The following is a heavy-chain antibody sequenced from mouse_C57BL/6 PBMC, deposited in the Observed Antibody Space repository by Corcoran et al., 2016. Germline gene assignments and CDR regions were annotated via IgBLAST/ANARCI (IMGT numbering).Heavy chain of an antibody. CDR2: IYPGSGNT. Sequence: QVQLQQSGPELVKPGASVKISCKASGYSFTSYYIHWVKQRPGQGLEWIGWIYPGSGNTKYNEKFKGKATLTADTSSSTAYMQLSSLTSEDSAVYYCARWDGSGAMDYWGQGTSVTVSS. CDR1: GYSFTSYY. CDR3: ARWDGSGAMDY. V-gene: IGHV1-66*01. J-gene: IGHJ4*01. D-gene: IGHD1-1*01.